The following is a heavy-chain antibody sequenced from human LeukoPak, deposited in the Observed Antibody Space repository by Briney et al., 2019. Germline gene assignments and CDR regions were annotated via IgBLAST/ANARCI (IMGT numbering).Heavy chain of an antibody. CDR3: AKVLTLDYDFWSGRKLHDAFDI. D-gene: IGHD3-3*01. V-gene: IGHV3-21*04. Sequence: VGSLRLSSAASGFTFSSYTMNWVRQAPGKGLEWVSSISSSSTYIYYADSVKGRFTISRDNSKNTLYLQMNRLRAEDTAVYYCAKVLTLDYDFWSGRKLHDAFDIWGQGTMVTVSS. J-gene: IGHJ3*02. CDR2: ISSSSTYI. CDR1: GFTFSSYT.